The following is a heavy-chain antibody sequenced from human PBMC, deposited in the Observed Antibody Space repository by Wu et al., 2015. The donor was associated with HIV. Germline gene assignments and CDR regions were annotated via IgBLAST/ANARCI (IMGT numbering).Heavy chain of an antibody. CDR3: ARGLYYSKLRGSLTP. V-gene: IGHV1-18*01. D-gene: IGHD3-10*01. CDR1: GYNFNGFG. CDR2: ISDYERNI. Sequence: QVQLVQSGIEVKKSGASVKVSCKASGYNFNGFGIVWVRQAPGQGLEWMGWISDYERNIHYGQKFRGRLTLTADTVTSTAFLDLRNLRSDDTAIYYCARGLYYSKLRGSLTPWGQGTLVTVSS. J-gene: IGHJ1*01.